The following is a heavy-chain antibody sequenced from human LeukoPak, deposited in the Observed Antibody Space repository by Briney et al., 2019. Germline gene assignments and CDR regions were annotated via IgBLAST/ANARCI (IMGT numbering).Heavy chain of an antibody. CDR1: GYTFTGYY. D-gene: IGHD5-24*01. Sequence: ASVKVSCKASGYTFTGYYMHWVRQAPGQGLEWMGWINPNSGGTNYAQKFQGRVTMTRDTSISTAYMELSRLRSGDTAVYYCARGWLHKDALDIWGQGTMVTVSS. CDR3: ARGWLHKDALDI. CDR2: INPNSGGT. V-gene: IGHV1-2*02. J-gene: IGHJ3*02.